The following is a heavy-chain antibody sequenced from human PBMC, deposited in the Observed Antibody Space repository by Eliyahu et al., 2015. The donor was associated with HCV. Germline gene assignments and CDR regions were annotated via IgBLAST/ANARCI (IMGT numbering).Heavy chain of an antibody. V-gene: IGHV3-33*01. D-gene: IGHD2-2*01. J-gene: IGHJ5*02. Sequence: QVQLEESGGGVVQPGGSLRLSCAASGFTFXSHGXPWVRQAPGKGPEWVAAIWFDGSNQDYADSVKGRFTISRDNSNNRLYLQMNSLRVDDTAVYYCARDAAVTTHCRGINCRKNWFAPWGQGTLVTVSS. CDR3: ARDAAVTTHCRGINCRKNWFAP. CDR2: IWFDGSNQ. CDR1: GFTFXSHG.